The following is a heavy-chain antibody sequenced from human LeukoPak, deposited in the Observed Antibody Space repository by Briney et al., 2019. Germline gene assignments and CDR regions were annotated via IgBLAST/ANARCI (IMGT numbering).Heavy chain of an antibody. V-gene: IGHV3-30*04. CDR2: ISSDGSNK. D-gene: IGHD2-21*02. J-gene: IGHJ4*02. Sequence: GRSLRLSCAASGFTFSNYAVHWVRQAPGKGLEWVAAISSDGSNKYYADSVKGRFTISRDNSKNTLYLQMNSLRTEDTAVYYCATEGAYCGDDCFSFLDYWGQGTLVTVSS. CDR3: ATEGAYCGDDCFSFLDY. CDR1: GFTFSNYA.